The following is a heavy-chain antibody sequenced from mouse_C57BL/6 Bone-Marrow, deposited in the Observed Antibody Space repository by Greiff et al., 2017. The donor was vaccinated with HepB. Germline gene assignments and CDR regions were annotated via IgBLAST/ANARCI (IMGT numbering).Heavy chain of an antibody. CDR1: GYAFSSSW. V-gene: IGHV1-82*01. D-gene: IGHD3-2*02. Sequence: VQLQHSGPELVKPGASVKISCKASGYAFSSSWMNWVKQRPGKGLEWIGRIYPGDGDTNYNGKFKGKATLTADKSSSTAYMQHSSLTSEDSAVYFCARWEIAQATWGQGTTLTVSS. CDR3: ARWEIAQAT. CDR2: IYPGDGDT. J-gene: IGHJ2*01.